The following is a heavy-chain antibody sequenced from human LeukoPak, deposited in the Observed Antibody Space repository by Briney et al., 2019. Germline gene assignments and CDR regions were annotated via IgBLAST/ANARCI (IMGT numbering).Heavy chain of an antibody. V-gene: IGHV1-8*01. CDR2: MNPNSGRR. D-gene: IGHD3-16*02. CDR3: ARGLRSDY. J-gene: IGHJ4*02. Sequence: ASVKVSCKASGYIFSNYDINWVQQAPGYGLEWMGWMNPNSGRRVYAQKFQGRVTMTRNSSINTAYMELTSLRSDDRAVYYCARGLRSDYWGQGTLVTVSS. CDR1: GYIFSNYD.